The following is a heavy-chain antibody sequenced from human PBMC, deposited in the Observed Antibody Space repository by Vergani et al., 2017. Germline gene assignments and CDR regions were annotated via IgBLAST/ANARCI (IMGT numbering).Heavy chain of an antibody. J-gene: IGHJ6*03. D-gene: IGHD6-13*01. CDR1: GYTFTGYY. CDR3: ARISRDVYIAAAVYYYYMDV. CDR2: INPNSGGT. Sequence: QVQLVQSGAEVKKPGASVKVSCKASGYTFTGYYMHWVRQAPGQGLEWMGWINPNSGGTNYAQKFQGWVTMTRDTSISTAYMELSRLRSDDTAVYYCARISRDVYIAAAVYYYYMDVWGKGTTVTVSS. V-gene: IGHV1-2*04.